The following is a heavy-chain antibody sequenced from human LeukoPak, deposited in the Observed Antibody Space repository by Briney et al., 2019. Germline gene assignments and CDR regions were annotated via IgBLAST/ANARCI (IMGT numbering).Heavy chain of an antibody. CDR2: IYYSGST. J-gene: IGHJ4*02. CDR1: GGSFSSYY. Sequence: PSETLSLTCAVYGGSFSSYYWGWIRQPPGKGLEWIGSIYYSGSTYYNPSLKSRVTISVDTSKNQFSLKLSSVTAADTAVYYCARPHYDSSGYPRYYFDYWGQGTLVTVSS. CDR3: ARPHYDSSGYPRYYFDY. D-gene: IGHD3-22*01. V-gene: IGHV4-39*01.